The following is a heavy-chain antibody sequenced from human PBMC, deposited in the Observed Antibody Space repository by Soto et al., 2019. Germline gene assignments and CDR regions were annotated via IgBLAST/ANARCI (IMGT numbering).Heavy chain of an antibody. CDR1: GGSVSSGSYY. V-gene: IGHV4-61*01. CDR3: ARDSRAYCGGDCYSDWFDP. D-gene: IGHD2-21*02. J-gene: IGHJ5*02. CDR2: IYYSGST. Sequence: ETLSLTCTVSGGSVSSGSYYWSWIRQPPGKGLEWIGYIYYSGSTNYNPSLKSRVTISVDTSKNQFSLKLSSVTAADTAVYYCARDSRAYCGGDCYSDWFDPWGQGTLVTVSS.